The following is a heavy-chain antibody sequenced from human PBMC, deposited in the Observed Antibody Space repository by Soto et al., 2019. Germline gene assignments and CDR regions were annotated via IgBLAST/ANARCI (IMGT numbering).Heavy chain of an antibody. CDR1: GYTFTSYG. Sequence: GASVKVSCKASGYTFTSYGISWVRQAPGQGLEWMGWISAYNGNTNYAQKLQGRVTMTTDTSTSTAYMELRSLRSDDTAVYYCARDTQTIAVAADFDYWGQGTLVTVSS. D-gene: IGHD6-19*01. CDR3: ARDTQTIAVAADFDY. J-gene: IGHJ4*02. CDR2: ISAYNGNT. V-gene: IGHV1-18*01.